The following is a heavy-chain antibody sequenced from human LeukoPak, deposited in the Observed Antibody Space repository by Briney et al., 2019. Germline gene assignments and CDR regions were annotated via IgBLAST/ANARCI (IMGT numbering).Heavy chain of an antibody. D-gene: IGHD2-2*01. V-gene: IGHV1-2*02. CDR1: GYTFTDYY. CDR2: MNPNSGGT. Sequence: ASVKVSCKASGYTFTDYYVHWVRQAPGQGLELMGWMNPNSGGTNYAQRFQGRFTMTRDTSISTAYMELTRLRFDDTAVFYCATSRGGTSFDYWGQGTLVTVSS. CDR3: ATSRGGTSFDY. J-gene: IGHJ4*02.